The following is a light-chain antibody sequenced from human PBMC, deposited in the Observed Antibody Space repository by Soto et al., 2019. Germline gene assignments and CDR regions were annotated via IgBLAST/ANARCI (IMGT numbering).Light chain of an antibody. J-gene: IGKJ4*01. CDR3: QQSYSVPLT. CDR2: AAS. Sequence: DIEMTQSPSSLSASVGDRVTITCRASESIGNYLNWYQQQPGRAPKLLIFAASSLQSGGASRFSGSGSGAHFTLTISSLQPEDFATYYCQQSYSVPLTFGGGTKVDIK. CDR1: ESIGNY. V-gene: IGKV1-39*01.